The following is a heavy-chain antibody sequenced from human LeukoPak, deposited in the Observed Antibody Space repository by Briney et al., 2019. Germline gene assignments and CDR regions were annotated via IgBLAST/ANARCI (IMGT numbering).Heavy chain of an antibody. CDR2: IYYSGTT. J-gene: IGHJ4*02. CDR3: ARENSYYDSSAYYYGSGYFDY. D-gene: IGHD3-22*01. V-gene: IGHV4-59*01. CDR1: GGSFSTYY. Sequence: SETLSLTCTVSGGSFSTYYWSWIRQPPGKGLEWIGYIYYSGTTNYNPSLRSRVTISVDTSKNQFSLRLSSVTSADTALYYCARENSYYDSSAYYYGSGYFDYWGQGTLVTVSS.